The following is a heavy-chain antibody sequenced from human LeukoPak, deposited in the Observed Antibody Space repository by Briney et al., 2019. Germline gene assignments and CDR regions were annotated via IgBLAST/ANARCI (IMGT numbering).Heavy chain of an antibody. CDR2: INHSGST. D-gene: IGHD1-26*01. J-gene: IGHJ6*02. CDR3: ARGGGFYYFYGLDV. CDR1: GGSFSGYY. Sequence: SETLSLTCAVYGGSFSGYYWSWIRQPPGKGLEWIGEINHSGSTNYNPSLKSRVTMSVDTSKNQFSLKLSSVTAADTAVYYCARGGGFYYFYGLDVWGQGTTVTVSS. V-gene: IGHV4-34*01.